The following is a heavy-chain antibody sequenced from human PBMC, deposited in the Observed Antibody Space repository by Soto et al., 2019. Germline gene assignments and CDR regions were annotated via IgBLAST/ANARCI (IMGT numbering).Heavy chain of an antibody. CDR2: IWYDGSNK. V-gene: IGHV3-33*01. J-gene: IGHJ4*02. D-gene: IGHD3-22*01. CDR1: GLTFSHYG. Sequence: QVQLVESGGGVVQPGASLRLSCAASGLTFSHYGMHWVRQAPGKGLEWVAVIWYDGSNKYYVDSVKGRFTISRDNSKNTLYLQMNSLRAEDTAVYYCASQYGSYARSGYYFDYWGQGTLVTVSS. CDR3: ASQYGSYARSGYYFDY.